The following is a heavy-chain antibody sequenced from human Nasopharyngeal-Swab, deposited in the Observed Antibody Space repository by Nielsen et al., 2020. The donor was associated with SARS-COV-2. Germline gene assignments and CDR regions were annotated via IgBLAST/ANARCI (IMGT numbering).Heavy chain of an antibody. D-gene: IGHD6-13*01. CDR2: ISYDGSNK. V-gene: IGHV3-30*19. Sequence: GESLKISCAASGFTFSRCGMHWVRQAPGKGLEWVAVISYDGSNKYYADSVKGRFTISRDNSKNTLYLQMNSLRAEDTAVYYCARDPSSSWLYDAFDIWGQGTMVTVSS. CDR1: GFTFSRCG. J-gene: IGHJ3*02. CDR3: ARDPSSSWLYDAFDI.